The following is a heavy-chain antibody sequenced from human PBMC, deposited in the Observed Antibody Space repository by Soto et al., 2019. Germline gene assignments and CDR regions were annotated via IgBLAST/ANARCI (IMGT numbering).Heavy chain of an antibody. CDR2: TYYRSKWYN. CDR3: ASSRDGYNIHDY. CDR1: GDSVSGNSAA. Sequence: QTLSLTCAISGDSVSGNSAAWNLIRQSPSRGLEWLGRTYYRSKWYNDYAVSVESRITVNPDTSKNQFSLQLNSVTPEDTAVYYCASSRDGYNIHDYWGQGTLVTVSS. V-gene: IGHV6-1*01. D-gene: IGHD5-12*01. J-gene: IGHJ4*02.